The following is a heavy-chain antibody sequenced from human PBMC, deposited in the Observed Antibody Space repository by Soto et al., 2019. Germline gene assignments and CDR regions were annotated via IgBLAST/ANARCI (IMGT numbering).Heavy chain of an antibody. V-gene: IGHV3-30*18. Sequence: QIQLVQSGGGVVQPGGSLRLSCTASGFTFNKFGMHWVRQTPGKGLEWVASLSYDGNHDFYADSVTGRLIISRDNSKNTLYLQVHTLTVDDTAVYYCVKERADFVTVPHATSGMDVWGPDHSHRLL. CDR3: VKERADFVTVPHATSGMDV. D-gene: IGHD2-15*01. CDR2: LSYDGNHD. J-gene: IGHJ6*02. CDR1: GFTFNKFG.